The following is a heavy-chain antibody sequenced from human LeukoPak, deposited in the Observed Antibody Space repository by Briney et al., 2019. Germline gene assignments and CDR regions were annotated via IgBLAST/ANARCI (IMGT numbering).Heavy chain of an antibody. CDR1: GGSISSYY. D-gene: IGHD3-10*01. J-gene: IGHJ6*03. CDR3: ARHRGTMVRGVIITFYYYYMDV. Sequence: PSETLSLTCTVSGGSISSYYWTWIRQPAGKGLEWIGRIYSTGGANYNPSLQSRVTMSVDTSKNQFSLKLSSVTAADTAVYYCARHRGTMVRGVIITFYYYYMDVWGKGTTVTISS. CDR2: IYSTGGA. V-gene: IGHV4-4*07.